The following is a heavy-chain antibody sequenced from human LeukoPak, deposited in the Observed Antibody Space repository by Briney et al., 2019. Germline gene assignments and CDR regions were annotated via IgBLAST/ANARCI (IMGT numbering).Heavy chain of an antibody. CDR2: IRSKVYGGTT. J-gene: IGHJ4*02. V-gene: IGHV3-49*04. Sequence: GGSLRLSCTASGFTFGDYVMSWVRQAPGKGLEWVGFIRSKVYGGTTGYAASVKGRFTISRDDSKSIAYLQMNSLRTEDTAVYYCASPVFLEKDSSAYYYWGQGTLVTVSS. CDR3: ASPVFLEKDSSAYYY. D-gene: IGHD3-22*01. CDR1: GFTFGDYV.